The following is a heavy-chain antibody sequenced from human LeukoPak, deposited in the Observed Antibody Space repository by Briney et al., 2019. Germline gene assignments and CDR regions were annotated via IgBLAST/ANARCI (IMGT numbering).Heavy chain of an antibody. V-gene: IGHV3-21*01. Sequence: GGSLRLSCAASGFTFTSYNMNWVRQAPGKGLEWVSLISSSTNYIYYADSVQGRFTISRDNAKNSLHLQMNSLRDEDTAVYYCARGHGGNYFDSWGQGTLVTVSS. J-gene: IGHJ4*02. CDR1: GFTFTSYN. CDR2: ISSSTNYI. CDR3: ARGHGGNYFDS. D-gene: IGHD4-23*01.